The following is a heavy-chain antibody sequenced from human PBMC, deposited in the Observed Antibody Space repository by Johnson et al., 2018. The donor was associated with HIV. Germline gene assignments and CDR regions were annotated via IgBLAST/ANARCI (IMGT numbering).Heavy chain of an antibody. V-gene: IGHV3-30-3*01. D-gene: IGHD4-17*01. J-gene: IGHJ3*02. Sequence: QVQLVESGGGVVQPGRSLRLSCAASGFTFSSYAMHWVRQAPGKGLEWVAVISYDGSNKYYADSVKGRFTISRDNSKNTLYLQMNSLRAEDTAVYYCAKVNGDYKTDAFDIWGQGTMVTVSS. CDR1: GFTFSSYA. CDR3: AKVNGDYKTDAFDI. CDR2: ISYDGSNK.